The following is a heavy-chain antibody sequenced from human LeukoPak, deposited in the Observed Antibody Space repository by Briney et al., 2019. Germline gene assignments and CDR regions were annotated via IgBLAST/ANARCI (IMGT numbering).Heavy chain of an antibody. CDR3: AKEPSWSYYYYYSMDV. J-gene: IGHJ6*03. CDR1: GFTFTNYA. Sequence: GGSLRLSCAASGFTFTNYAMSWVRQAPGEGLEWVSGISGNGISTYYADSVKGRFTISRDNSKSTLYLQMDSLRADDTAVYYCAKEPSWSYYYYYSMDVWGKGTTVTVSS. V-gene: IGHV3-23*01. D-gene: IGHD1-1*01. CDR2: ISGNGIST.